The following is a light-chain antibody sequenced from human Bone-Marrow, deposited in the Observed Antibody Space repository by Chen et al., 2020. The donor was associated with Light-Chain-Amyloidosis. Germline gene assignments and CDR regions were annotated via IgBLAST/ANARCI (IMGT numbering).Light chain of an antibody. Sequence: QSALTQPASVSGSPGQSITISCTGTSSDVGGDTHVSWYQQHPDKAPKLMIYEVTNRPSWVPDRFSGSKSDNTASLTISGLQTEVEADYFCSSYTITNTLVFGSGTRVTVL. CDR2: EVT. CDR1: SSDVGGDTH. V-gene: IGLV2-14*01. CDR3: SSYTITNTLV. J-gene: IGLJ1*01.